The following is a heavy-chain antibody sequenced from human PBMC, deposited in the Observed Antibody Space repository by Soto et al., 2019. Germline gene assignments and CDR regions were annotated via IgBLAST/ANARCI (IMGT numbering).Heavy chain of an antibody. V-gene: IGHV1-8*01. D-gene: IGHD5-12*01. CDR3: ARWFGGYDHMGGYYYSYMDV. J-gene: IGHJ6*03. CDR2: MNPNSGNT. CDR1: GYTFTSYD. Sequence: ASVKVSCKASGYTFTSYDINWVRQATGQGLEWMGWMNPNSGNTGYAQKFQGRVTMTRNTSISTAYMELSSLRSEDTAVYYCARWFGGYDHMGGYYYSYMDVWGKGTTVTVSS.